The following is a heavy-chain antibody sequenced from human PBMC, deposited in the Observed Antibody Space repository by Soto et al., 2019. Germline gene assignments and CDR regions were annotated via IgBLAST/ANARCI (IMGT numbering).Heavy chain of an antibody. J-gene: IGHJ5*02. D-gene: IGHD2-15*01. CDR2: IIPILGIA. V-gene: IGHV1-69*02. CDR3: ARSPGCYSEDSCVWFDP. Sequence: GASVKVSWKASGGTFSSYTISWVRQAPGQGLEWMGRIIPILGIANYAQKFQGRVTITADKSTSTAYMELSSLRSEDTAVYYCARSPGCYSEDSCVWFDPWGQGTLVTVSS. CDR1: GGTFSSYT.